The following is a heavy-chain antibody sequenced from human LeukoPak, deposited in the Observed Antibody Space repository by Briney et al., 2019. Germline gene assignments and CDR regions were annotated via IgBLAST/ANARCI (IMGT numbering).Heavy chain of an antibody. Sequence: GGSLRLSCAASGFSVGHNYMSWFRQAPGKGLEWVSVIYSGGTTESADSVRGRFTISRDSSKNTLYLQMNSQRAEDTAVYYCATAPSSLVDYWGQGTLVTVSS. D-gene: IGHD2-2*01. J-gene: IGHJ4*02. CDR2: IYSGGTT. V-gene: IGHV3-53*01. CDR1: GFSVGHNY. CDR3: ATAPSSLVDY.